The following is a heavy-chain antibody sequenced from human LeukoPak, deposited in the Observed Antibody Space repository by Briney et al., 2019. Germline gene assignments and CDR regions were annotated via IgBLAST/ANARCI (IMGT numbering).Heavy chain of an antibody. Sequence: GESLKISCKGSGYSFTSYWIGWVRQMPGKGLEWMGIIYPGDSDTRYSPSPQGQVTISADKSISTAYLQWSSLKASDTAMYYCARVAVAGTDYYYYMDVWGKGTTVTVSS. J-gene: IGHJ6*03. CDR1: GYSFTSYW. CDR3: ARVAVAGTDYYYYMDV. V-gene: IGHV5-51*01. D-gene: IGHD6-19*01. CDR2: IYPGDSDT.